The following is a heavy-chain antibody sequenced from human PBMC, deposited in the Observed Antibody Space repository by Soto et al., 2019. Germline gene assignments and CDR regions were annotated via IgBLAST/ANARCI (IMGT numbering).Heavy chain of an antibody. CDR2: IYYSGST. V-gene: IGHV4-59*01. Sequence: SETLCLTCTVSGGSISSYYWSWIRQPPGKGLEWIGYIYYSGSTNYNPSLKSRVTISVDTSKNQFSLKLSSVTAADTAVYYCARDTAPYYDFWSGPYGMDVWGQGTTVTVSS. CDR1: GGSISSYY. J-gene: IGHJ6*02. D-gene: IGHD3-3*01. CDR3: ARDTAPYYDFWSGPYGMDV.